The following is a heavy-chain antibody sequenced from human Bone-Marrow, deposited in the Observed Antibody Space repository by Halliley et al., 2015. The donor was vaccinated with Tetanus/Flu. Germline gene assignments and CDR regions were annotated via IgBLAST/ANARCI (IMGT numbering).Heavy chain of an antibody. D-gene: IGHD2-15*01. CDR2: IYHGST. CDR3: ARASVVAAEF. Sequence: GLEWIGYIYHGSTYYTPPLKSRVPISVDRSKNQFSLNRGSVTAADTAVYYCARASVVAAEFWGPGTLVTVAS. J-gene: IGHJ1*01. V-gene: IGHV4-30-2*01.